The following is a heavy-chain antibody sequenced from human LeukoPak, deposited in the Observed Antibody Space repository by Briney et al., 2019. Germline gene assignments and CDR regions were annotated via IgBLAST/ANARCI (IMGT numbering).Heavy chain of an antibody. Sequence: GGSLRLSCAASGFTFSSYSMNWVRQAPGKGLERVSSISSSSSYIYYADSVKGRFTISRDNAKNSLYLQMNSLRAEDTAVYYCARDADLDGYNYGGFDYWGQGTLVTVSS. D-gene: IGHD5-24*01. CDR2: ISSSSSYI. V-gene: IGHV3-21*01. CDR3: ARDADLDGYNYGGFDY. J-gene: IGHJ4*02. CDR1: GFTFSSYS.